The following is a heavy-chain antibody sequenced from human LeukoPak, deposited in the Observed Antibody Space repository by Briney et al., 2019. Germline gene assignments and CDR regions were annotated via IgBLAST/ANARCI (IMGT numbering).Heavy chain of an antibody. CDR2: ICAYNGNT. D-gene: IGHD2-2*01. CDR1: GYTFTSYG. Sequence: ASVNVSCMASGYTFTSYGMSWVRQAPGHGLEWIGWICAYNGNTNYAQQLQRSVTMTTDTSTSTAYMELRSLRSDDTAVYYCARGGVVVPAATRGKGWLDPWGQGTLVSVS. J-gene: IGHJ5*02. V-gene: IGHV1-18*01. CDR3: ARGGVVVPAATRGKGWLDP.